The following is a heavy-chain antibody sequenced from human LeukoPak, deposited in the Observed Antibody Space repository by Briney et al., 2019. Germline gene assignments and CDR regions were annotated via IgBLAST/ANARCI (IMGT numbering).Heavy chain of an antibody. V-gene: IGHV4-38-2*01. J-gene: IGHJ5*02. CDR2: IYHRGST. CDR3: ARAQVVVAATRLPYIWFDP. CDR1: GYSISSRYY. Sequence: SQTQSLTCAVSGYSISSRYYWAWIRQPPGRGLERIGSIYHRGSTYYTPSLTSRLTISVDTSKNQFSLKLSSVTAADTAVYYCARAQVVVAATRLPYIWFDPAGQGTLVTVSS. D-gene: IGHD2-15*01.